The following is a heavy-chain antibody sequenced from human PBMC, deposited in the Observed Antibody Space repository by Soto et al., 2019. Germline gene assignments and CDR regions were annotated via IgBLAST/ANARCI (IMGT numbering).Heavy chain of an antibody. J-gene: IGHJ5*02. CDR1: GGTVASSHW. D-gene: IGHD2-21*02. CDR3: AREIVTAGGNNYFDP. CDR2: VHHTGDT. V-gene: IGHV4-4*02. Sequence: SETLSLTCGVSGGTVASSHWWSWVRQSPGRGLEWIGNVHHTGDTNFNPSLQSRVTFSVDKSNNQFSLRLTSVTAADTAVYFCAREIVTAGGNNYFDPWGPGTLVTVSS.